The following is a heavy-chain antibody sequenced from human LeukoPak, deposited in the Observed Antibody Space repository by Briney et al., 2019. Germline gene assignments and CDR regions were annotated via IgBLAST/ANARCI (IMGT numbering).Heavy chain of an antibody. J-gene: IGHJ4*02. CDR2: ISSSSSYI. CDR1: GFTFSSYS. D-gene: IGHD3-22*01. Sequence: GGSLRLSCAASGFTFSSYSMNWVRQAPGKGLEWVSSISSSSSYIYYADSVKGRFTISRDNAKNSLYLQMNSLRAEDTAVYYCARDASDYYDSSGYWSFDYWGQGTLVTVSS. V-gene: IGHV3-21*01. CDR3: ARDASDYYDSSGYWSFDY.